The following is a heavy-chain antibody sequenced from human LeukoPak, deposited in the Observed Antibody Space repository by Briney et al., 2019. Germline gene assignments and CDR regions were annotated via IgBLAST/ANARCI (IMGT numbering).Heavy chain of an antibody. CDR2: IYTSGST. V-gene: IGHV4-61*02. J-gene: IGHJ5*02. CDR1: GDSVSSGSYY. CDR3: ARDSHFWSGTFDP. Sequence: PSQTLSLTCTVSGDSVSSGSYYWSWIRQPAGKGLEWIGRIYTSGSTNYNSSLKSRVTISMDTSKNQFSLKLSSVTATDTAIYYCARDSHFWSGTFDPWGQGTLVTVSS. D-gene: IGHD3-3*02.